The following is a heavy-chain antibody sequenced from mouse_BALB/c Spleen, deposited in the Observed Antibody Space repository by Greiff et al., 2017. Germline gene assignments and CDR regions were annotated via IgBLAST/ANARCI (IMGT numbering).Heavy chain of an antibody. CDR3: ANGMITLFAY. Sequence: QVQLQQPGAELVKPGASVKLSCKASGYTFTSYWMHWVKQRPGQGLEWIGEINPSNGRTNYNEKFKSKATLTVDKSSSTAYMQLSSLTSEDSAVYYCANGMITLFAYWGQGTLVTVSA. V-gene: IGHV1S81*02. CDR1: GYTFTSYW. J-gene: IGHJ3*01. CDR2: INPSNGRT. D-gene: IGHD2-4*01.